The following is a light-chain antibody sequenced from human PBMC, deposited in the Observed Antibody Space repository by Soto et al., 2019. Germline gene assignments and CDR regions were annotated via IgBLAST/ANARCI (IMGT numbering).Light chain of an antibody. J-gene: IGKJ1*01. CDR3: QQYYNWRPR. Sequence: EFVMTQSPATLSVSPGDTATLSCRASQSVSSSLAWYQQKPGQPPRLLIYGSSTRATGVPARFSGSGSGTEFTLTISRLQSEDFAVYYCQQYYNWRPRFGQGTKVDIK. CDR1: QSVSSS. V-gene: IGKV3-15*01. CDR2: GSS.